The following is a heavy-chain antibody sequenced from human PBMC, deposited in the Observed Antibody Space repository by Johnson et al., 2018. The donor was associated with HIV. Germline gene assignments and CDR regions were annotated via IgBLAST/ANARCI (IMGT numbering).Heavy chain of an antibody. Sequence: QVQLVESGGGLVKPGGSLRLSWAAPGLTFSDYYMTWIRQAPGKGLEWVAVISYDGSDKDYADSVKGRFTISRDSSKNTLYLQLNSLTAADTAVYYCARERGPWKHLWLRDAFDIWGQGTMVTVSS. J-gene: IGHJ3*02. D-gene: IGHD5-18*01. V-gene: IGHV3-30*03. CDR3: ARERGPWKHLWLRDAFDI. CDR2: ISYDGSDK. CDR1: GLTFSDYY.